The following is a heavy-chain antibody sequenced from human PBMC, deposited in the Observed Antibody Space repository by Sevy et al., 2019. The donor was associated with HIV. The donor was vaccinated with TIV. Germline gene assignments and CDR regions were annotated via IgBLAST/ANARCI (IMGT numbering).Heavy chain of an antibody. CDR3: ASQMDLAVGKLQVSYAFDI. D-gene: IGHD1-26*01. J-gene: IGHJ3*02. Sequence: SETLSLTCTVSGGSISSGSYYWSWIRQPAGKGLEWIGRIYTSGSTNYNPSLQSRVTISVDRSRNQFSQKLRSVTAADTAVYYCASQMDLAVGKLQVSYAFDIWGQGTMVTVSS. V-gene: IGHV4-61*02. CDR1: GGSISSGSYY. CDR2: IYTSGST.